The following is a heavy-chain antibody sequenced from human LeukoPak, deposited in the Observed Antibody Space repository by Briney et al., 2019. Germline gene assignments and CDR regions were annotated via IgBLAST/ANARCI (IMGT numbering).Heavy chain of an antibody. CDR3: AKTGCTSTGCYENY. J-gene: IGHJ4*02. D-gene: IGHD2-2*01. CDR2: ISGSGGDT. V-gene: IGHV3-23*01. CDR1: GFTFSSFA. Sequence: GGSLRLSCAASGFTFSSFAMSWVRQAPGKGLEWVSVISGSGGDTYYADSVKGRFTISRHNSKNTLCLQMNSLRAEDTAIYYCAKTGCTSTGCYENYWGQGTLVTVSS.